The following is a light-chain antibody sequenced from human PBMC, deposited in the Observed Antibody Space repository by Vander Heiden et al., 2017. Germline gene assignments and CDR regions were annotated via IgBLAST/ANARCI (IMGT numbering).Light chain of an antibody. CDR1: QSLLHSNGYNY. Sequence: IVMTQSPLSLPVTPGEPASISCRSSQSLLHSNGYNYLDWYLQKPGQSPQLLIYLGSNRASGGPDRFSGSGSGTDFTLKISRVEAEDVGVYYCMQALQTPPATFGQGTKLEIK. CDR2: LGS. J-gene: IGKJ2*01. V-gene: IGKV2-28*01. CDR3: MQALQTPPAT.